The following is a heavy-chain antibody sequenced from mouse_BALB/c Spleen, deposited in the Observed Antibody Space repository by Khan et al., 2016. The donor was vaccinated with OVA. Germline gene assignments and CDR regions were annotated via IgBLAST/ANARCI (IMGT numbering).Heavy chain of an antibody. CDR1: GYSITSDYG. V-gene: IGHV3-2*02. D-gene: IGHD4-1*01. Sequence: EVQLQESGPGLVKPSQSLSLTCTVTGYSITSDYGNWIRQFPGNKLEWMGYIGHSGSTSYNPSLTSRISITRDTSKNQFFLQLNSVTTEDTATYYCARLGPGFAYWGQGTLVTVSA. CDR3: ARLGPGFAY. J-gene: IGHJ3*01. CDR2: IGHSGST.